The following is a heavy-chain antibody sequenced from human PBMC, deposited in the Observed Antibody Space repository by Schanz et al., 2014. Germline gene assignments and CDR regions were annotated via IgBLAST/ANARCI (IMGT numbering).Heavy chain of an antibody. D-gene: IGHD5-18*01. Sequence: QVQLVQSGDEVKKPGASVKVSCKTSGYTFSDYGITWVRQAPGQGLEWMGWISAYNGHTDYAQKRQGRGTFTADKATSTAYMELSSLKSDDTALYYCTRGRYSYALSAFDIWGQGTMVTVSS. CDR1: GYTFSDYG. J-gene: IGHJ3*02. CDR2: ISAYNGHT. V-gene: IGHV1-18*01. CDR3: TRGRYSYALSAFDI.